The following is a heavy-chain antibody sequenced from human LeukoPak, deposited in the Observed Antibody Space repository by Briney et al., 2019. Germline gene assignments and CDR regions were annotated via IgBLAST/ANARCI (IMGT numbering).Heavy chain of an antibody. CDR1: GFTFSSYG. J-gene: IGHJ4*02. CDR2: ISYDGSNK. Sequence: GRSLRLSCAASGFTFSSYGMHWVRQAPGKGLEWVAVISYDGSNKYYADSVKGRFTISRDTSKNTLYLQMNSLRAEDTAVYFCAKDQRGDILTGSPFDYWGQGTLVTVSS. D-gene: IGHD3-9*01. CDR3: AKDQRGDILTGSPFDY. V-gene: IGHV3-30*18.